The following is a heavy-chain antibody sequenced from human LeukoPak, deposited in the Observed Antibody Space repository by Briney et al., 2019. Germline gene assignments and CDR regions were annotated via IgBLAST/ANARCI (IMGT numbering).Heavy chain of an antibody. D-gene: IGHD2-15*01. CDR1: GFTFSSFG. Sequence: PGGSLRLSCAASGFTFSSFGMHWVRQAPGKGLEWVAGISYDGSSKYYADSVKGRFTISRDNSRNTLYLQMNSLRAEDTAVYYCAKDPVLAYCSGGSCPYWGQGTLVTVSS. V-gene: IGHV3-30*18. CDR3: AKDPVLAYCSGGSCPY. J-gene: IGHJ4*02. CDR2: ISYDGSSK.